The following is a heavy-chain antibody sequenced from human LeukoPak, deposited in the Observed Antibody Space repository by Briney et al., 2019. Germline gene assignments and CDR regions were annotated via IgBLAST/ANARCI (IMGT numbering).Heavy chain of an antibody. CDR3: ARGGYDFVYYYYGMDV. Sequence: VASVKVSCKASGYTFTGYYMHWVRQAPGQGLEWMGWINPNSGGTNYAQKFQGRVTMTRDTSISTAYMELSRLRSDDTAVYYCARGGYDFVYYYYGMDVWGQGTTVTVSS. D-gene: IGHD3-3*01. CDR1: GYTFTGYY. CDR2: INPNSGGT. V-gene: IGHV1-2*02. J-gene: IGHJ6*02.